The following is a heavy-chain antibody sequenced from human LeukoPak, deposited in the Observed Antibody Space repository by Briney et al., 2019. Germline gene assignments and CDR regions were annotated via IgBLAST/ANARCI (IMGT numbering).Heavy chain of an antibody. D-gene: IGHD2-15*01. V-gene: IGHV7-4-1*02. CDR3: ASGYCSGGSCYLGDGMDV. CDR2: INTNTGNP. Sequence: ASVKVSCKASGYTFTSYAMNWVRQAPGQGLEWMGLINTNTGNPTYAQGFTGRFVFSLDTSVSTAYLQISSLKAEDTAVYYCASGYCSGGSCYLGDGMDVWGQGTTVTVSS. J-gene: IGHJ6*02. CDR1: GYTFTSYA.